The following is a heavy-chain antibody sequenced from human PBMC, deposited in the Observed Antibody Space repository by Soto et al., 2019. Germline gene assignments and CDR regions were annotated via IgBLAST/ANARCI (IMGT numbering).Heavy chain of an antibody. CDR2: IVVGSGNT. J-gene: IGHJ4*02. D-gene: IGHD5-18*01. CDR3: ATDKGDSYGYGNY. CDR1: GSTFTNSA. V-gene: IGHV1-58*01. Sequence: QMQLVQSGPEVKKPGTSVKVSCKASGSTFTNSAVQWVRQARGQRLEWIGWIVVGSGNTNYAQKFQERVTITRDMSTTTAYMELSSLRSEDTAVYYCATDKGDSYGYGNYWGQGTLVTVSS.